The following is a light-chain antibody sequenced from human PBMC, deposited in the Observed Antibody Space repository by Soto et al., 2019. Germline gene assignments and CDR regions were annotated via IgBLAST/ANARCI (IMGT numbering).Light chain of an antibody. V-gene: IGKV1-33*01. CDR1: HDIKKY. J-gene: IGKJ4*01. CDR3: LQNDNLPLT. CDR2: DAS. Sequence: DGPMTQSPSSLSASVGDRVTITCQASHDIKKYLSWYQQKPGEAPKVLIVDASNLRTVVPSRFSGRGSGTEFTFTISSLQPEDFPTYYCLQNDNLPLTFGGGTKVEVK.